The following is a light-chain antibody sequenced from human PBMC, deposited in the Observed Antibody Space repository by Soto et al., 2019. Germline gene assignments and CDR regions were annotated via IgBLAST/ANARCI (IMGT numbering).Light chain of an antibody. CDR3: QQYVSSPT. J-gene: IGKJ5*01. Sequence: EIVLTQSPATLSLSPGVRATLSCGASQSVSSSYLAWYQQKPGLAPRLLIYDASYRATGIPDRFSGSGSGTDFTLTFSRLEPEDFAVYYCQQYVSSPTFGQGTRLEIK. V-gene: IGKV3D-20*01. CDR2: DAS. CDR1: QSVSSSY.